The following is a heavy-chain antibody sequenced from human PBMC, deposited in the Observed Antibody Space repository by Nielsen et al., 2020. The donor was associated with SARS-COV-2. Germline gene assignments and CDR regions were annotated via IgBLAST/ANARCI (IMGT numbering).Heavy chain of an antibody. D-gene: IGHD2-2*02. V-gene: IGHV3-7*01. CDR2: IKQDGSEK. J-gene: IGHJ4*02. Sequence: GESLKISCAASGFTFSSYWMSWVRQAPGKGLESVANIKQDGSEKYYVDSVKGRFTISRDNAKNSLFLLMNSLRAEDTAVYYCARYCGTTSCYRGFDYWGQGTVVTVSS. CDR3: ARYCGTTSCYRGFDY. CDR1: GFTFSSYW.